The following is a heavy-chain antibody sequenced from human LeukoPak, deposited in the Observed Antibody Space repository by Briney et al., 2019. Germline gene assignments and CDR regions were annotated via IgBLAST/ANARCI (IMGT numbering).Heavy chain of an antibody. V-gene: IGHV4-59*02. D-gene: IGHD6-13*01. CDR1: GGSVSSYY. CDR2: IYYSGST. CDR3: AGAASSSGYSSSWLYYFDY. Sequence: SETLSLTCTVSGGSVSSYYWSWIRQPPGKGLEWIGCIYYSGSTNYNPSLKSRVTISVDTSKNQFSLKLSSVTAADTAVYYCAGAASSSGYSSSWLYYFDYWGQGTLVTVSS. J-gene: IGHJ4*02.